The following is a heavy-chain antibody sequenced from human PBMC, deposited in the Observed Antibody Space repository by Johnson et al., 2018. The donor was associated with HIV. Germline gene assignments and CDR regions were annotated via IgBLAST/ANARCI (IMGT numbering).Heavy chain of an antibody. D-gene: IGHD2-15*01. V-gene: IGHV3-15*01. J-gene: IGHJ3*02. CDR3: TTDREYCSGGSCYLNAFDI. CDR2: IKSKTDCGTT. CDR1: GFTFSNAW. Sequence: VQLVESGGGLVKPGGSLRLSCAASGFTFSNAWMSWVRQAPGKGLEWVGRIKSKTDCGTTDYAAPVKGRFTISRDDSKNTLYLQMNSLKTEDTAVYYCTTDREYCSGGSCYLNAFDIWGQGTMVTVSS.